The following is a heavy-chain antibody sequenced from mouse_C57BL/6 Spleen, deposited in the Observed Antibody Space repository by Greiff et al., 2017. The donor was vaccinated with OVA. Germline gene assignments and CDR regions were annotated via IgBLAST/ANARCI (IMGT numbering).Heavy chain of an antibody. J-gene: IGHJ3*01. CDR2: INPSTGGT. V-gene: IGHV1-42*01. Sequence: EVQLQESGPELVKPGASVTISCKASGYSFTGYYMNWVKQSPGKSLEWIGEINPSTGGTTYNQKFKAKATLTVDKSSSTAYMQLHSLTSEDSAVYCSASSPSGLRSWFAYWGQGTLVTVSA. D-gene: IGHD1-1*01. CDR3: ASSPSGLRSWFAY. CDR1: GYSFTGYY.